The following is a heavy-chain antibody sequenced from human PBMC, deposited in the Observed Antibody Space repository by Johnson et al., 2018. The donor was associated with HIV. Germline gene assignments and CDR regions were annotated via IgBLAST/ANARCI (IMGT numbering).Heavy chain of an antibody. V-gene: IGHV3-66*01. D-gene: IGHD5-18*01. CDR2: IYSGGIT. Sequence: VQLVESGGGLVKPGGSLRLSCAASGVTVSNNYMTWVRQAPGKGLEWVSIIYSGGITHYAASAKGGVTISRDNSKNTLYLQMNSRRAEDTAVYYCARDADTAMVTGGSFDIWGQGTMVTVSS. CDR1: GVTVSNNY. J-gene: IGHJ3*02. CDR3: ARDADTAMVTGGSFDI.